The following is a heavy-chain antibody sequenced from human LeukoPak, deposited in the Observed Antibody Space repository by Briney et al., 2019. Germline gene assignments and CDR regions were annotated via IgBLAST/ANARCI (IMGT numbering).Heavy chain of an antibody. V-gene: IGHV1-18*01. CDR2: ISVYNANT. Sequence: ASVKVSCKASGYTFTSYGISWVRQAPGQGLEWMGWISVYNANTKYAQKLQGRVTMTRDTSTNTAYMELRSLRSDDTAVYYCARDGGSYSDWFDPWGQGTLVIVSS. CDR3: ARDGGSYSDWFDP. J-gene: IGHJ5*02. D-gene: IGHD1-26*01. CDR1: GYTFTSYG.